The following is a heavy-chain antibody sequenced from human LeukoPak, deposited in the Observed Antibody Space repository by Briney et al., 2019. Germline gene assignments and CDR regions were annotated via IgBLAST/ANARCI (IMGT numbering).Heavy chain of an antibody. V-gene: IGHV3-53*01. CDR1: GFTVSSNY. J-gene: IGHJ3*02. CDR3: ARAARQLDDAFDT. D-gene: IGHD6-6*01. CDR2: IYSGGST. Sequence: GGSLRLSCAASGFTVSSNYMSWVRQAPGKGLEWVSVIYSGGSTYYADSVKGRFTISRDNSKNTLYLQMNSLRAEDTAVYYCARAARQLDDAFDTWGQGTMVTVSS.